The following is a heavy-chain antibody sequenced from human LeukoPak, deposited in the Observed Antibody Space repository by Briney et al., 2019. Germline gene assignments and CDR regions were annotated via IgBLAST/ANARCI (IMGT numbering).Heavy chain of an antibody. CDR2: IYYSGST. V-gene: IGHV4-39*01. D-gene: IGHD3-3*01. CDR3: ARGPMDFWSGYFIYFDY. Sequence: SETLSLTCTVSGGSISSSSYYWGWIRQPPGKGLEWIGSIYYSGSTYYNPSLKSRVTISVDTSKNQFSLKLSSVTAADTAVYYCARGPMDFWSGYFIYFDYWGQGTLVTASS. CDR1: GGSISSSSYY. J-gene: IGHJ4*02.